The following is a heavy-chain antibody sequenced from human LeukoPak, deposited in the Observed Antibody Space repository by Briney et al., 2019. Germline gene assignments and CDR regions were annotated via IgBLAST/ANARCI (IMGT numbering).Heavy chain of an antibody. CDR3: ARVSYDCSSTSCYGLGFDP. CDR1: GGSISSYY. CDR2: IYYSGST. J-gene: IGHJ5*02. D-gene: IGHD2-2*01. Sequence: SETLSLTCTVSGGSISSYYWSWIRQPPGKGLEWIGYIYYSGSTNYHPSLKSRVPKSVDTSKNQFSLKLSSVTAADTAVYYCARVSYDCSSTSCYGLGFDPWGQGTLVTVSS. V-gene: IGHV4-59*01.